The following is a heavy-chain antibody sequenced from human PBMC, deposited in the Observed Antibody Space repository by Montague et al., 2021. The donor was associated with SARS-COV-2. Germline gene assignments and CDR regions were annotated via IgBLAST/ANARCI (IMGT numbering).Heavy chain of an antibody. Sequence: SETLSLTCTVSGGSIRSYYWCWLRQPPGKGLEWIGNMYYSASTXXXHSXXXRVTISGDTAKNQFSLNLKSVTAADTAVYFCARGPLLQRQSSGWFYFDYWGQGTLVTVSS. V-gene: IGHV4-59*01. J-gene: IGHJ4*01. CDR1: GGSIRSYY. D-gene: IGHD6-19*01. CDR3: ARGPLLQRQSSGWFYFDY. CDR2: MYYSAST.